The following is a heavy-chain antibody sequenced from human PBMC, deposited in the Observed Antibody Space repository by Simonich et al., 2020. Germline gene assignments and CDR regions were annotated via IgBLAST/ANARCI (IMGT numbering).Heavy chain of an antibody. J-gene: IGHJ6*03. CDR2: INPNSGGT. CDR1: GYTFTGYY. Sequence: QVQLVQSGAEVKKPGASVKVSCKASGYTFTGYYMHWVRQAPGQGIEWMGWINPNSGGTNYAQKFQGRVTMTRDTPISTAYMELSRLRSDETAVYYCARRLTNYYYYYMDVWGKGTTVTVSS. CDR3: ARRLTNYYYYYMDV. D-gene: IGHD4-17*01. V-gene: IGHV1-2*02.